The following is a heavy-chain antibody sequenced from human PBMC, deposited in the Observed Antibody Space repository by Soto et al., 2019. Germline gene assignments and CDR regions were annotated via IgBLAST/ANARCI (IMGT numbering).Heavy chain of an antibody. CDR2: IWYDGSNK. D-gene: IGHD3-10*01. Sequence: GSRRLSCAASGFTFSSYGMHWVRQAPGKGLEWVAVIWYDGSNKYYADSVKGRFTISRDNSKNTLYLQMNSLRAEDTAVYYCARDAGFGELRDGMDVWGRGTTVTVSS. CDR3: ARDAGFGELRDGMDV. V-gene: IGHV3-33*01. J-gene: IGHJ6*02. CDR1: GFTFSSYG.